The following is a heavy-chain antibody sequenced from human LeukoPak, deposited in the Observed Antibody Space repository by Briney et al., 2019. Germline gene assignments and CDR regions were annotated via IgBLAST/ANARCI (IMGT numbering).Heavy chain of an antibody. D-gene: IGHD2-15*01. CDR3: ARDRDCSGGSCYNTYYYYYGMDV. Sequence: SETLSLTCTVSGGSVSSGSYYWSWIRQPPGKGLEWIGYIYYSGSTNYNPSLKSRVTMSVDTSRNQFSLKLSSVTAADTAVYYCARDRDCSGGSCYNTYYYYYGMDVWGQGTTVTVSS. CDR2: IYYSGST. CDR1: GGSVSSGSYY. V-gene: IGHV4-61*01. J-gene: IGHJ6*02.